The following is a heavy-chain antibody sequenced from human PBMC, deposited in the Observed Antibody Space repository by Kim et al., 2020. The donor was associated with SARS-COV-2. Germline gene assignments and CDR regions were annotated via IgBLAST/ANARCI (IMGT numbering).Heavy chain of an antibody. CDR3: AASSGTGYYKTPYYFDY. CDR1: GFTFTSSA. V-gene: IGHV1-58*02. CDR2: IVVGSGNT. Sequence: SVKVSCKASGFTFTSSAMQWVRQARGQRLEWIGWIVVGSGNTNYAQKFQERVTITRDMSTSTAYMDLSSLRSEDTAVYYCAASSGTGYYKTPYYFDYWGQRDLVTVSA. D-gene: IGHD3-9*01. J-gene: IGHJ4*02.